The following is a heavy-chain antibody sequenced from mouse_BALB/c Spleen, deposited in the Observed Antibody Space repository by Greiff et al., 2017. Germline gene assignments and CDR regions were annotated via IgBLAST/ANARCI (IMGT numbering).Heavy chain of an antibody. V-gene: IGHV1-7*01. CDR3: ARSLGNYWMDY. Sequence: QVQLKESGAELAKPGASVKMSCKASGYTFTSYWMHWVKQRPGQGLEWIGYINPSTGYTEYNQKFKDKATLTADKSSSTAYMQLSSLTSEDSAVYYCARSLGNYWMDYGGQGTSVTVSS. J-gene: IGHJ4*01. D-gene: IGHD2-1*01. CDR2: INPSTGYT. CDR1: GYTFTSYW.